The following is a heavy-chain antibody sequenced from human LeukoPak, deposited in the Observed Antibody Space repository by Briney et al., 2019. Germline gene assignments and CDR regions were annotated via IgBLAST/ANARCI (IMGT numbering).Heavy chain of an antibody. CDR2: ISSSRSYT. V-gene: IGHV3-11*06. Sequence: GGSLRLSCAASGFTFSDYYMSWIRQAPGKGLEWVSYISSSRSYTNYADSVKGGFTISRDNAKNSLYLQMNSLRAEDTAVYYCARIPKWLGIWGFDYWGQGTQVTVSS. CDR3: ARIPKWLGIWGFDY. CDR1: GFTFSDYY. D-gene: IGHD6-19*01. J-gene: IGHJ4*02.